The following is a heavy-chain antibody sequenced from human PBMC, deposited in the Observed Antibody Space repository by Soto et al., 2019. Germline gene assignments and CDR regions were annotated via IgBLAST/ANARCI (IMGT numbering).Heavy chain of an antibody. CDR2: ISYDGSNK. J-gene: IGHJ6*02. V-gene: IGHV3-30*04. D-gene: IGHD3-3*01. CDR3: ASLGITIFGVGLEDGMDV. CDR1: GFTFSSYA. Sequence: GGSLRLSCAASGFTFSSYAMHWVRQAPGKGLEWVAVISYDGSNKYYADSVKGRFTISRDNSKNTLYLQMNSLRAEDTAVYYCASLGITIFGVGLEDGMDVWGQGTTVTVSS.